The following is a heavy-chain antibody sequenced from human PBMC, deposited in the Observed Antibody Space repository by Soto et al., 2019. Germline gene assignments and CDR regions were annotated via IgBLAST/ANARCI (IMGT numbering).Heavy chain of an antibody. D-gene: IGHD4-4*01. CDR1: GFTFSSYG. J-gene: IGHJ6*02. V-gene: IGHV3-30*18. CDR2: ISYDGSNK. CDR3: AKGLMTTTRYYYYYGMDV. Sequence: PGGSLRLSCAASGFTFSSYGMHWVRQAPGKGLEWVAVISYDGSNKYYADSVKGRFTISRDNSKNTLYLQMNSLRAEDTAVYYCAKGLMTTTRYYYYYGMDVWGQGTTVTVSS.